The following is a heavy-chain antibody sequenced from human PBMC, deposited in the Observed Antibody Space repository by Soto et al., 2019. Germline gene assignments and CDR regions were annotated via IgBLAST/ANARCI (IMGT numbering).Heavy chain of an antibody. D-gene: IGHD3-22*01. CDR2: ISGSGGST. Sequence: EVQLLESGGGLVQPGGSLRLSCAASGFTFSSYAMSWVRQAPGKGLEWVSAISGSGGSTYYADSVKGRFTISRDNSKNTLYLQMYSLRAEDTAVYYCAKVSFTYYDSSGYYFYWGQGTLVTVSS. CDR3: AKVSFTYYDSSGYYFY. V-gene: IGHV3-23*01. CDR1: GFTFSSYA. J-gene: IGHJ4*02.